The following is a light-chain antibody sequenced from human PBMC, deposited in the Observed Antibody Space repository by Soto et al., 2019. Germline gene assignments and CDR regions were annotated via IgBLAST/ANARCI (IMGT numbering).Light chain of an antibody. CDR3: NSYTSSSTLV. CDR2: EVS. J-gene: IGLJ1*01. V-gene: IGLV2-8*01. Sequence: QSVLTQPPSASGSPGQSVTISCTGTSSYVGGYNYVSWYQQHPGKAPKLMIYEVSKRPSGVPDRFSGSKSGNTASLTVSGLQAEDEADYYCNSYTSSSTLVFGTGTKVTVL. CDR1: SSYVGGYNY.